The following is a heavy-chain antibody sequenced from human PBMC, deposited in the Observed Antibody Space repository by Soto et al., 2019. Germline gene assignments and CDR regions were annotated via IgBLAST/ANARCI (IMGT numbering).Heavy chain of an antibody. J-gene: IGHJ4*02. Sequence: GGSLRLSCAAFGLVVSNAWLSWVRQAPGKGLEWGGGIKLTTDRGPTTEYAAPVKGRFTLSKDDSTDMVYLQMTSPNIDYKADYYCTTAGQWYFWTAYYFEHWGQGTPVTVS. V-gene: IGHV3-15*01. CDR1: GLVVSNAW. CDR3: TTAGQWYFWTAYYFEH. D-gene: IGHD3-3*01. CDR2: IKLTTDRGPTT.